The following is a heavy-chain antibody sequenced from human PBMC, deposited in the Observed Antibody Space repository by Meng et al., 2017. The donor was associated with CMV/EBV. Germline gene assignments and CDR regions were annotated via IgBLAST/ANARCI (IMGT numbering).Heavy chain of an antibody. CDR3: AREMAAIEDYYYGMDV. V-gene: IGHV1-18*01. CDR2: ISAYNGNT. CDR1: GYTFTSYG. D-gene: IGHD2-2*02. J-gene: IGHJ6*02. Sequence: ASVKVSCKASGYTFTSYGISWVRQAPGQGLEWMGWISAYNGNTNYAQKLQGRVTMTTDTSTSTAYMELRSLRSGDTAVYYCAREMAAIEDYYYGMDVWGQGTTVTVSS.